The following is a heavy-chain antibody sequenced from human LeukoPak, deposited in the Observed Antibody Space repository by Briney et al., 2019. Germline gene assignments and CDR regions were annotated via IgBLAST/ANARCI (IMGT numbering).Heavy chain of an antibody. CDR1: GGSISSYY. Sequence: SETLSLTCTVSGGSISSYYWSWIRQPPGKGLEWIGYIYYSGSTNYNPSLKSRVTISVDTSKNQFSLKLSSVTAADTAVYYRARAPRRERFGTFDYWGQGTLVTVSS. V-gene: IGHV4-59*01. J-gene: IGHJ4*02. CDR2: IYYSGST. CDR3: ARAPRRERFGTFDY. D-gene: IGHD3-10*01.